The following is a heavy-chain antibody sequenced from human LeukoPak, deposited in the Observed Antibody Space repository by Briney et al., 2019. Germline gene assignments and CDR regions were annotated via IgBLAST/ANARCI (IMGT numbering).Heavy chain of an antibody. Sequence: GASVKVSCKASGYTFTSYGISWVRQAPGQGLEWMGWISAYNGNTNYAQKLQGRVTMTTDTSTSTAYMELRSLRSDDTAVYYCARDEGTRYCSSTSCSWTFDYWGQGTLVTVSS. D-gene: IGHD2-2*01. CDR1: GYTFTSYG. CDR2: ISAYNGNT. V-gene: IGHV1-18*01. J-gene: IGHJ4*02. CDR3: ARDEGTRYCSSTSCSWTFDY.